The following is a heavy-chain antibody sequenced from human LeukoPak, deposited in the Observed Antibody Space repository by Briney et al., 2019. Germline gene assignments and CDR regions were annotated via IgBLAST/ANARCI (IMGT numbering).Heavy chain of an antibody. J-gene: IGHJ6*02. CDR2: INWSSDTK. V-gene: IGHV3-9*01. Sequence: GGSLRLSCVGSGFAFHNYAMHWVRRPPGKGLEWVSAINWSSDTKAYADSVKGRFTISRDRARNSLYLQMDSLRPEDTALYYCAKDTGGNGAYFYAMDVWGQGTSVTVSS. CDR3: AKDTGGNGAYFYAMDV. D-gene: IGHD4-23*01. CDR1: GFAFHNYA.